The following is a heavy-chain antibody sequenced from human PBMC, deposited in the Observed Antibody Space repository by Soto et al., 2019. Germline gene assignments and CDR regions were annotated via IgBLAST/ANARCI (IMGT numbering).Heavy chain of an antibody. CDR3: AKDRGGDCPDNICYFGDDY. CDR1: GFTFKFYG. Sequence: GGSLRLSCETSGFTFKFYGMHWVRQAPGKGLECVAVISHDGNTHYYADSVKGRFTISRDNSKNTLYLLMNSLRLDDSSTYYCAKDRGGDCPDNICYFGDDYWGQVALVTVSS. CDR2: ISHDGNTH. J-gene: IGHJ4*02. D-gene: IGHD2-21*02. V-gene: IGHV3-30*18.